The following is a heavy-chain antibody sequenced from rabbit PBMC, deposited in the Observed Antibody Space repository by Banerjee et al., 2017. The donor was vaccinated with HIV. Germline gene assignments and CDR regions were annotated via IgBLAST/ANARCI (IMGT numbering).Heavy chain of an antibody. J-gene: IGHJ6*01. CDR1: GFSFKSNYW. CDR2: ITYRGSA. CDR3: ARSNTYYGMDL. Sequence: EESGGDLVKPEGSLTLTCTASGFSFKSNYWICWVRQAPGKGLEYIGYITYRGSAYYASWVNGRFTISRENTQNTLYLQLNSLTAADTATYFCARSNTYYGMDLWGPGTLVTVS. V-gene: IGHV1S45*01.